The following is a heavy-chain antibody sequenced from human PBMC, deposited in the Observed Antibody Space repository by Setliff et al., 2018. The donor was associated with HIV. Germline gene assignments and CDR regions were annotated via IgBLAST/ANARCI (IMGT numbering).Heavy chain of an antibody. CDR3: AKKVAGVNWYFDL. V-gene: IGHV3-9*01. CDR2: ISWNSGSI. J-gene: IGHJ2*01. CDR1: GFTFDDYA. D-gene: IGHD6-19*01. Sequence: PGGSLRLSCSASGFTFDDYAMHWVRQAPGEGLEWVSGISWNSGSIGYADSVKGRFSISRDNAKDSVYLQMNSLRTEDTAFYYCAKKVAGVNWYFDLWGRGTLVTVSS.